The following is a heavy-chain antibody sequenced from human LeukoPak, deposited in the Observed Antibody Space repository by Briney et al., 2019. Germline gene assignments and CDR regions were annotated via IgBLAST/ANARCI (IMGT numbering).Heavy chain of an antibody. Sequence: GGSLSLSCAASGFTFSNYAMSWVRQAPGKGLEWVSGISGNGGTTHYADYVQGRFTIYRDNSKNTLYLKMNSLRAEDTAIYYCATEIYNWSGGPIDYWGQGTLVTVSS. CDR3: ATEIYNWSGGPIDY. D-gene: IGHD1-20*01. CDR1: GFTFSNYA. J-gene: IGHJ4*02. CDR2: ISGNGGTT. V-gene: IGHV3-23*01.